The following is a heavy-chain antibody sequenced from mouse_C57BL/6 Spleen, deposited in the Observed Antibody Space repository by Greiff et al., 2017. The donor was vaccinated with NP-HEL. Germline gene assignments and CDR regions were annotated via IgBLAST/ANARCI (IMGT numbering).Heavy chain of an antibody. CDR3: ARRRGYSNIQGAMDY. J-gene: IGHJ4*01. Sequence: EVKLVESGGGLVKPGGSLKLSCAASGFTFSDYGMHWVRQAPEKGLEWVAYISSGSSTIYYADTVKGRFTISRDNAKNTLFLQMTSLRSEDTAMYYCARRRGYSNIQGAMDYWGQGTSVTVSS. CDR1: GFTFSDYG. CDR2: ISSGSSTI. V-gene: IGHV5-17*01. D-gene: IGHD2-5*01.